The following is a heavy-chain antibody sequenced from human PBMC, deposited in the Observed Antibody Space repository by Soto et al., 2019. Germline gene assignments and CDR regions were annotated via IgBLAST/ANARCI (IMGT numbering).Heavy chain of an antibody. J-gene: IGHJ4*02. V-gene: IGHV3-11*01. Sequence: QVHLVASGGGLVKPGGSLRLSCVASGITLSDNYMTWIGQAPGKGLEWLSYISNSDYTTYYADSVKGRFTISRDNAKNSLYLQLNGLRVEDTAVYYCASGKWSLDYWGQGILVTVSS. CDR3: ASGKWSLDY. D-gene: IGHD2-8*01. CDR1: GITLSDNY. CDR2: ISNSDYTT.